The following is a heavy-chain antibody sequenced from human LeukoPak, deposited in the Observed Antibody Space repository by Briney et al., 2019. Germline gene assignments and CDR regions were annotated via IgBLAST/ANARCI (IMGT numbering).Heavy chain of an antibody. CDR1: GFTFSSYS. Sequence: PGGSLRLSCAASGFTFSSYSMNWVRQAPGKGLEWVSSISSSSSYIYYADSVKGRFTISRDNAKNSLYLQMNSLRAEDTAVYYCARDWSPTGYSSSWYFWGQGTLVTVSS. J-gene: IGHJ4*02. CDR2: ISSSSSYI. V-gene: IGHV3-21*01. D-gene: IGHD6-13*01. CDR3: ARDWSPTGYSSSWYF.